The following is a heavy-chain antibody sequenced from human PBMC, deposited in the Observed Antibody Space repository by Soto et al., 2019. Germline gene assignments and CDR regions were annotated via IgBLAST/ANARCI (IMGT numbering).Heavy chain of an antibody. D-gene: IGHD3-3*01. V-gene: IGHV3-66*01. CDR3: ARGPSITIFGVVTYYFDY. CDR2: IYSGGST. CDR1: GFTVSSNY. J-gene: IGHJ4*02. Sequence: PGGSLRLSCAASGFTVSSNYMSWVRQAPGKGLEWVSVIYSGGSTYYADSVKGRFTISRDNSKNTLYLQMNSLRAEDTAVYYCARGPSITIFGVVTYYFDYWGQGALVTVSS.